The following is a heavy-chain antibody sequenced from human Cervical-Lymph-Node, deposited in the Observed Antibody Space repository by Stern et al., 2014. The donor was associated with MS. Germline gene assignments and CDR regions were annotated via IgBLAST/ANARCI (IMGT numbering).Heavy chain of an antibody. V-gene: IGHV3-48*02. CDR2: ISSGSSII. CDR3: TRSLSLQGI. D-gene: IGHD2-21*01. Sequence: EVQLVESGGGLVQPGGSLRLSCVASGFTLSNYAMNWVRQAPGKGLEWVSSISSGSSIIYYGDSVKGRFTISRDNAKNSLYLQMDSLRDEDTAVYYCTRSLSLQGIWGQGTLVTVSS. CDR1: GFTLSNYA. J-gene: IGHJ4*02.